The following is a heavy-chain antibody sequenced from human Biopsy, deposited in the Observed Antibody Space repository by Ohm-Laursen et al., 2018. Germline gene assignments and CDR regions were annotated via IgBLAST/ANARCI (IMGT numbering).Heavy chain of an antibody. Sequence: SLRLSCAASGFTFSVYAMHWVRQAPGKGLEWVAIIWYDGSSEYYADSVKGRFTISRDNSKNTVYLQMNSLRVEDTAVYYCARDPIVGSKADGMDGWGQGTTVTVSS. CDR3: ARDPIVGSKADGMDG. V-gene: IGHV3-33*01. CDR2: IWYDGSSE. D-gene: IGHD1-26*01. CDR1: GFTFSVYA. J-gene: IGHJ6*02.